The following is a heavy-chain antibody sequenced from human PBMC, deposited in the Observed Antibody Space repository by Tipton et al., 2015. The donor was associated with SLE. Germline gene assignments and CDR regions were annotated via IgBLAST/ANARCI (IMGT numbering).Heavy chain of an antibody. CDR1: GYSISSGYY. CDR3: ARVVGVVVITRVDY. J-gene: IGHJ4*02. CDR2: VYLSGST. V-gene: IGHV4-38-2*02. Sequence: TLSLTCTVSGYSISSGYYWGWIRQPPGKGLEWIGSVYLSGSTYYNPSLKSRVTISVDTSKNQFSLKLSSVTAADTAVYYCARVVGVVVITRVDYWGQGTLVTVSS. D-gene: IGHD3-22*01.